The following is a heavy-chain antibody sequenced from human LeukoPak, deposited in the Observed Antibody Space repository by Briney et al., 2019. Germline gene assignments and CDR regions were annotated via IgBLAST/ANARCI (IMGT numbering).Heavy chain of an antibody. CDR1: GGSISGYY. D-gene: IGHD6-19*01. J-gene: IGHJ4*02. Sequence: SETLSLTCTVSGGSISGYYWTWIRQPAGKGLEWIGRIYTSGNTNCNPSPKSRVTMSVDTSKNQFSLKLSSVTAADTAVYYCARDGTNSGWAFDYWGQGTLVTVSS. CDR3: ARDGTNSGWAFDY. CDR2: IYTSGNT. V-gene: IGHV4-4*07.